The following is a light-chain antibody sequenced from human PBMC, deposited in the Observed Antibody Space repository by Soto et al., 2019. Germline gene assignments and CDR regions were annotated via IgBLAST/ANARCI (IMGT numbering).Light chain of an antibody. CDR1: QRLVYSDGNTY. J-gene: IGKJ1*01. CDR3: VQGTHWPRT. V-gene: IGKV2-30*01. Sequence: DVVMTQSPLSLAVTLGQPASISCRSSQRLVYSDGNTYFNWYQQKPGQSPRRLIYQVSNPDSGVTDRFSGSGSGTDLPLKISRVEAEDVGVYYCVQGTHWPRTFGQGTKVEIK. CDR2: QVS.